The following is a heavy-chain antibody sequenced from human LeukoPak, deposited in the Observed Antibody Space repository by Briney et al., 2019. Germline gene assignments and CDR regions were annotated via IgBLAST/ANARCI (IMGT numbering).Heavy chain of an antibody. V-gene: IGHV3-23*01. D-gene: IGHD3-22*01. J-gene: IGHJ3*02. CDR2: ISGSGGST. Sequence: GGSLRLSCAASGFTFSSYAMRWVRQAPGKGLEWVSAISGSGGSTYYADSVKGLFTNSRDNSKNPLYLQMNSLRAEDTAVYYCAKRAVDGYYDSSGYPDNDAFDIWGQGTMVTVSS. CDR3: AKRAVDGYYDSSGYPDNDAFDI. CDR1: GFTFSSYA.